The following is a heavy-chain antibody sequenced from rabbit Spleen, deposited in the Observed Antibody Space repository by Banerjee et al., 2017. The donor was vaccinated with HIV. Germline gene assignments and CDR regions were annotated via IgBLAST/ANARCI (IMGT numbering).Heavy chain of an antibody. J-gene: IGHJ6*01. D-gene: IGHD1-1*01. Sequence: QSLEESGGGLVQPEGSLTLTCTASGFSFSSSYYMCWVRQAPGKGLEWVACIYAGSSGNTYSATWAKGRFTISKTSSTTVTLQMTSLTAADTATYFCARDTSSSFSSYGMDLWGQGTLVTVS. CDR2: IYAGSSGNT. V-gene: IGHV1S40*01. CDR1: GFSFSSSYY. CDR3: ARDTSSSFSSYGMDL.